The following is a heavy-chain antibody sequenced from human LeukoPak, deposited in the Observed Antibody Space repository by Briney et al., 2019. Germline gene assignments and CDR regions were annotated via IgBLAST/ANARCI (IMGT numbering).Heavy chain of an antibody. CDR1: GYSFTSYW. CDR3: AKDTPRRKGGGSYPLLFDY. V-gene: IGHV5-51*01. CDR2: IYPGDSDT. J-gene: IGHJ4*02. D-gene: IGHD1-26*01. Sequence: GESLKISCKGSGYSFTSYWIGWVRQMPGKGLEWMGIIYPGDSDTRYSPSFQGQVTISADKSISTAYLQWSSLRAEDTAVYYCAKDTPRRKGGGSYPLLFDYWGQGTLVTVSS.